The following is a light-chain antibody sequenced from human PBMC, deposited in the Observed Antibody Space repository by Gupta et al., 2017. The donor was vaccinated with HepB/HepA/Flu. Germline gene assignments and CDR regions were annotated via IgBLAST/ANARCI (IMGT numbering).Light chain of an antibody. CDR2: ATS. Sequence: DIQMTQSLSSLSASVGDRVTITCRASQSIVSYLNWYQQKPGKAPKVLIYATSNLQSGVSSRFSGSGSGTDFTLTISSLQPEDFATYYCQQSYTTPYTFGQGTKLRIK. J-gene: IGKJ2*01. CDR3: QQSYTTPYT. V-gene: IGKV1-39*01. CDR1: QSIVSY.